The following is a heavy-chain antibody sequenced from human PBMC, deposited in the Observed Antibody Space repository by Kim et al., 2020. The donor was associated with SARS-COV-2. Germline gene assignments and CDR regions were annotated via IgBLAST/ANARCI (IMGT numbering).Heavy chain of an antibody. CDR3: ARRGYSYGYRWYFDL. CDR2: IYYSGST. Sequence: SETLSLTCTVSGGSISSSSYYWGWIRQPPGKGLERIGSIYYSGSTYYNPSLKSRVTISVDTSKNQFSLKLSSVTAADTAVYYCARRGYSYGYRWYFDLWGRGTLVTVSS. CDR1: GGSISSSSYY. V-gene: IGHV4-39*01. D-gene: IGHD5-18*01. J-gene: IGHJ2*01.